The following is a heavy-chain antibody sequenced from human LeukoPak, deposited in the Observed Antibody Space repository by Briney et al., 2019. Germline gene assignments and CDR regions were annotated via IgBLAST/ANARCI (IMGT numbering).Heavy chain of an antibody. V-gene: IGHV1-8*03. CDR2: MNPNSGNT. J-gene: IGHJ3*02. Sequence: GASVKVSCKASGYTFTSYDINWVRQATGQGLEWMGWMNPNSGNTGYAQKFQGRVTITRNTSISTAYMELSSLRSEDTAVYYCARVHSSSSDDAFDIWGQGTMVTVSS. D-gene: IGHD6-6*01. CDR1: GYTFTSYD. CDR3: ARVHSSSSDDAFDI.